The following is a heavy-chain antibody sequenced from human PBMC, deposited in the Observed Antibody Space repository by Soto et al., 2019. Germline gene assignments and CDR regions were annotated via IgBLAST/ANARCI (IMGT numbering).Heavy chain of an antibody. CDR1: GFTFSNYR. CDR2: ISSSGLYI. D-gene: IGHD3-16*01. CDR3: ARDLFEAARRGEYAFDI. J-gene: IGHJ3*02. V-gene: IGHV3-21*01. Sequence: GGSLRLSCAASGFTFSNYRMNWVRQAPGKGLEWVSYISSSGLYIDYADSVRGRFTISRDNARSSLYLQMNGLRAEDTAMYYCARDLFEAARRGEYAFDIWGQGTMVTVSS.